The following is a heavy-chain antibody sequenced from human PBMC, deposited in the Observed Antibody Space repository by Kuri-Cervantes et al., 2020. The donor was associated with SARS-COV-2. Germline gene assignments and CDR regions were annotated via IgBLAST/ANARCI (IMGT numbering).Heavy chain of an antibody. D-gene: IGHD6-6*01. CDR3: ARHIIAARPLVDY. Sequence: SETLSLTSAVSGYSSSVGYYWAWIRQSPGKGLEWIGTMYDSGSPYYNPSLESRVTISDISPDTSKNQFSLKLSSVTAADTAVYYCARHIIAARPLVDYWGQGTLVTVSS. V-gene: IGHV4-38-2*01. J-gene: IGHJ4*02. CDR1: GYSSSVGYY. CDR2: MYDSGSP.